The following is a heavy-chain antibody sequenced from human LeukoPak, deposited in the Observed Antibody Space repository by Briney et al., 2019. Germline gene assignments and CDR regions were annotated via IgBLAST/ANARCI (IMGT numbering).Heavy chain of an antibody. CDR3: ARPGGSYLNWFDP. CDR1: GFTFSSYA. J-gene: IGHJ5*02. Sequence: PGGSLRLSCAASGFTFSSYAMHWVRQAPGKGLEWVAVISYDGSNKYCADSVKGRFTISRDNSKNTLYLQMNSLRAEDTAVYYCARPGGSYLNWFDPWGQGTLVTVSS. CDR2: ISYDGSNK. V-gene: IGHV3-30*01. D-gene: IGHD3-16*01.